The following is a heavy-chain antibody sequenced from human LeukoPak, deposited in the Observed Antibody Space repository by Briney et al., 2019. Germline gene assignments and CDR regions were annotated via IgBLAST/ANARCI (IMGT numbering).Heavy chain of an antibody. CDR3: ARDPALGIVVVPAWFDY. CDR2: ISSSSSYI. J-gene: IGHJ4*02. CDR1: GFTFSSYS. Sequence: GGSLRLSCAASGFTFSSYSMNWVRQAPGKGLEWVSSISSSSSYIYYADSVKGRFTISRDNAKNSLYLQMNSLRAEDTAVYYCARDPALGIVVVPAWFDYWGQGTLVTVSS. D-gene: IGHD2-2*03. V-gene: IGHV3-21*01.